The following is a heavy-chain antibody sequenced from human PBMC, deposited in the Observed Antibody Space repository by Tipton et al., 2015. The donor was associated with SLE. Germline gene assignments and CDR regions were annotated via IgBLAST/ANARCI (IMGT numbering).Heavy chain of an antibody. D-gene: IGHD5-18*01. CDR3: ARPSGYTAMAPYCYYFDY. V-gene: IGHV1-18*01. CDR1: GYTFTSYG. Sequence: QLVQSGAEVKKPGASVKVSCKASGYTFTSYGISWVRQAPGQGLEWMGWISAYNGNTNYAQKLQGRVTMTTDTSTSTAYMELRSLRSDDTAVYYCARPSGYTAMAPYCYYFDYWGQGTLVTVSS. CDR2: ISAYNGNT. J-gene: IGHJ4*02.